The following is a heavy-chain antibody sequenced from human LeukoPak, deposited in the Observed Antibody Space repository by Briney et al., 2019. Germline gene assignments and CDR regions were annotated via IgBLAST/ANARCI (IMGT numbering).Heavy chain of an antibody. Sequence: PSETLSLTCTVSGGSINNYYWSWIRQPPGKGLEWIGYIHYSGSTNYNPSLKSRVTISVDTSKNQFSLKLSSVTAADTAVYYCARVLLSGRRLAHFDYWGQGTLVTVSS. CDR3: ARVLLSGRRLAHFDY. V-gene: IGHV4-59*12. CDR2: IHYSGST. CDR1: GGSINNYY. J-gene: IGHJ4*02. D-gene: IGHD1-26*01.